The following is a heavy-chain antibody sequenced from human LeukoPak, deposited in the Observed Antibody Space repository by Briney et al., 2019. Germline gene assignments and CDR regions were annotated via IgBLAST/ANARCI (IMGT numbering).Heavy chain of an antibody. D-gene: IGHD3-3*01. V-gene: IGHV1-69*13. J-gene: IGHJ6*04. Sequence: SVKVSCKASGGTFSSYAISWVRQAPGQGLEWMGGIIPIFGTANYAQKFQGGVTITADESTSTANMELSSLRSEDTAVYYCAATKIKSITIFGDEVWGKGTTVTVSS. CDR1: GGTFSSYA. CDR2: IIPIFGTA. CDR3: AATKIKSITIFGDEV.